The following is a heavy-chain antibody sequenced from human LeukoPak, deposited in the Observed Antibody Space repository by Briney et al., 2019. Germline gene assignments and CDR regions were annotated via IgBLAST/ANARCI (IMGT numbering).Heavy chain of an antibody. CDR3: ATQGLGSSWYHDAFDI. Sequence: TGGSLRLSCAASGFTFSSYSMNWVRQAPGKGLEWVSSISSSSSYIYYADSVKGRFTISRDNAKNSLYLQMNSLRAEDTAVYYCATQGLGSSWYHDAFDIWGQGTMVTVSS. V-gene: IGHV3-21*01. CDR1: GFTFSSYS. CDR2: ISSSSSYI. D-gene: IGHD6-13*01. J-gene: IGHJ3*02.